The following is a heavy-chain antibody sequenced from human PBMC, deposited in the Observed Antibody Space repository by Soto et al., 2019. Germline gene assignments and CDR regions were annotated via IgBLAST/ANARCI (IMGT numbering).Heavy chain of an antibody. CDR3: ARAYGDHIYFDY. CDR2: IIPILGIA. D-gene: IGHD4-17*01. J-gene: IGHJ4*02. Sequence: QVQLVQSGAEVKKPGSSVKVSCKASGGTFSSYTISWVRQAPGQGLEWMGRIIPILGIANYAQKFQGRVTITADKSTSTAYMELSSLRSEDTAVYYCARAYGDHIYFDYWGQGTLVTVSS. V-gene: IGHV1-69*02. CDR1: GGTFSSYT.